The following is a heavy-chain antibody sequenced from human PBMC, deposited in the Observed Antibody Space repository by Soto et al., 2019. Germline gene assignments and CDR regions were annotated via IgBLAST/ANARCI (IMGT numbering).Heavy chain of an antibody. Sequence: GGSLRLSCAASGFSLTGFDMHWVRQAPGKGLEWVAVIWYDGSNEYFADSVKGRFTISRDNSKNTVYLQMNSLRAEDTAVYYCAKENRILDYWGLGTLVTVS. CDR1: GFSLTGFD. J-gene: IGHJ4*02. V-gene: IGHV3-33*06. CDR3: AKENRILDY. CDR2: IWYDGSNE.